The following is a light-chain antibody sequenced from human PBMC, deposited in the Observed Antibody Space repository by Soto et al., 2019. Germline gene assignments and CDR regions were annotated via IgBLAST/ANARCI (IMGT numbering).Light chain of an antibody. J-gene: IGLJ1*01. CDR3: SSYTSSSTYV. CDR2: EVT. V-gene: IGLV2-14*01. CDR1: SSDVGGYNY. Sequence: QSALTQPASVSGSPGQSITISCTGTSSDVGGYNYVSWYQQHPGQVPKLTIYEVTNRPSGVSNRFSGSKSGNTASLTISGLQAEDEADYYCSSYTSSSTYVFGTGTKLTVL.